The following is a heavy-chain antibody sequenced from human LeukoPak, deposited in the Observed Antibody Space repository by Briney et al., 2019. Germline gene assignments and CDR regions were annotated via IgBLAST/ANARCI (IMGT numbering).Heavy chain of an antibody. D-gene: IGHD3-22*01. CDR1: GSTFTSYW. CDR2: IYPGDSDT. Sequence: KPGESLKISCKGSGSTFTSYWIGWVRQMPGKGLEWMGIIYPGDSDTRYSPSFQGQDTISADKSINTAYLQCSTLKASDTAMYYSARGYYYDSSGYPDYWGQGTLVTVSS. J-gene: IGHJ4*02. V-gene: IGHV5-51*01. CDR3: ARGYYYDSSGYPDY.